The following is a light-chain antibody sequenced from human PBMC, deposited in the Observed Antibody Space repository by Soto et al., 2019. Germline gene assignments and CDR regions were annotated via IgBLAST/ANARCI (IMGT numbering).Light chain of an antibody. CDR2: QDN. V-gene: IGLV3-1*01. Sequence: SSELTQPPSVSVSPGQTASITCSGDKLGDKYACWYQQKPGQSPVLVIYQDNKRPSGIPERFSGSNSGNTATLTISGTQAEDEADYYCQSYDSTLSGSWVFGGGTKLTVL. CDR3: QSYDSTLSGSWV. CDR1: KLGDKY. J-gene: IGLJ3*02.